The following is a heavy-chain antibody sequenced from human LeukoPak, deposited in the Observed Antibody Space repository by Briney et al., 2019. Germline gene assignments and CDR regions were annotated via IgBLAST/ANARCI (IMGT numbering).Heavy chain of an antibody. J-gene: IGHJ5*02. CDR3: ATTGGNYDFWSGYFS. V-gene: IGHV1-24*01. CDR2: FDPEDGET. Sequence: ASVKVSCKVSGYTLTELSMHWVRQAPGKGLEWMGGFDPEDGETIYAQKFQGRVTMTEDTSTDTAYMELSSLRSEDTAVYYCATTGGNYDFWSGYFSWGQETLVTVSS. D-gene: IGHD3-3*01. CDR1: GYTLTELS.